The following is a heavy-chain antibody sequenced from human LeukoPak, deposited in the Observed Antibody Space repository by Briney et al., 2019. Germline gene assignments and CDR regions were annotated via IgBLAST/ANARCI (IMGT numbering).Heavy chain of an antibody. Sequence: GGSLRLSCVPSGFPLNQYAMAWVRQAPGKGLEWIAGISESSGGLYYADSVRGRFTISRDNSKNMLYLQMNSLRAEDTAVYFCAKDQLNRFCSAGSCSITLDSWGQGTLVTVSS. CDR2: ISESSGGL. D-gene: IGHD3-3*01. J-gene: IGHJ4*02. CDR3: AKDQLNRFCSAGSCSITLDS. CDR1: GFPLNQYA. V-gene: IGHV3-23*01.